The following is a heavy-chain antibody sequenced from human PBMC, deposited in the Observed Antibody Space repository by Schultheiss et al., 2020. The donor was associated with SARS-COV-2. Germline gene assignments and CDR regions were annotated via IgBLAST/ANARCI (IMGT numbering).Heavy chain of an antibody. D-gene: IGHD2-21*01. CDR3: ARDPYRGYLYFDY. Sequence: GSLRLSCGGSGFTFSSFWMTWVRQAPGKGLEWVSYISSSSSTIYYADSVKGRFTISRDNAKNSLYLQMNSLRDEDTAVYYCARDPYRGYLYFDYWGQGTLVTVSS. V-gene: IGHV3-48*02. CDR2: ISSSSSTI. CDR1: GFTFSSFW. J-gene: IGHJ4*02.